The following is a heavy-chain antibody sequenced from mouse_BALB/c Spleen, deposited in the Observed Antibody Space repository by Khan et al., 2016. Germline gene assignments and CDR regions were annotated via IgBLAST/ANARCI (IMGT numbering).Heavy chain of an antibody. CDR3: GRGDF. J-gene: IGHJ2*03. CDR2: ISSGSSTI. Sequence: EVELVESGGGLVQPGGSRKLSCAASGFTFSNFGMHWVRQAPEKGLEWVAFISSGSSTIYYADTVQCRFTVSRDNPKNTLFRQRTSLGSEDTAMYYCGRGDFWGQGTSHTVSA. CDR1: GFTFSNFG. V-gene: IGHV5-17*02.